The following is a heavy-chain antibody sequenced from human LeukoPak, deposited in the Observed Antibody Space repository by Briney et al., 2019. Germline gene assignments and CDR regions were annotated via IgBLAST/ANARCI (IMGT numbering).Heavy chain of an antibody. CDR1: GGSFSGYY. V-gene: IGHV4-34*01. CDR2: INHSGST. D-gene: IGHD2-2*02. CDR3: ARVALGYCSSTSCYRAYFVY. J-gene: IGHJ4*02. Sequence: KPSETLSLTCAVYGGSFSGYYWSWIRQPPGKGLEWIGEINHSGSTNYNPSLKSRVTISVDTSKNQFSLKLSSMTAADTAVYYCARVALGYCSSTSCYRAYFVYWGQGTLVTVSS.